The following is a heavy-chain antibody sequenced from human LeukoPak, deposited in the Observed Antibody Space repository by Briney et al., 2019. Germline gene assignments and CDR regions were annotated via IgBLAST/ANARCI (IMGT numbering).Heavy chain of an antibody. CDR2: VSGSGAIA. D-gene: IGHD1-26*01. V-gene: IGHV3-23*01. CDR1: GFTFSNYA. CDR3: AKDRSIGTYYTFVS. J-gene: IGHJ4*02. Sequence: GGSLILSCAASGFTFSNYAMTWVRQAPGKGLEWVSPVSGSGAIAYYTDSVKGRFTISRDNSKIPLYLQISSLTAKHTAVYYCAKDRSIGTYYTFVSWGEGTLVTVSS.